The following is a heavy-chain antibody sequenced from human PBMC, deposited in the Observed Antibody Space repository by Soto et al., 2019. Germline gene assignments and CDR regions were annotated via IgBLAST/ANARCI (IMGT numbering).Heavy chain of an antibody. CDR1: GGSISSGGYS. J-gene: IGHJ5*02. V-gene: IGHV4-30-2*01. CDR2: IYHSGST. D-gene: IGHD7-27*01. Sequence: QLQLQESGSGLVKPSQTLSLTCAVSGGSISSGGYSWSWIRQPPGKGLEWIGYIYHSGSTYYNPSPXSXLPISVDRSKNQFSLTLSSVTAADTAVYYCARVPGPWGQGTLVTVSS. CDR3: ARVPGP.